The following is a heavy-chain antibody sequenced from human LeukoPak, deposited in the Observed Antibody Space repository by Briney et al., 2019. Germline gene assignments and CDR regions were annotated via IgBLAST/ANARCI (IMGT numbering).Heavy chain of an antibody. V-gene: IGHV3-30-3*01. J-gene: IGHJ4*02. CDR1: GFTFSSYA. Sequence: RTGGSLRLSCAGSGFTFSSYAMHWVRQAPGKGLEWVAVISYDGSNKYYADSVKGRFTISRDNSKNTLSLQMNSLRAEDTAVYYCARGSGSSDYFDYWRQGTLVTVSS. CDR2: ISYDGSNK. CDR3: ARGSGSSDYFDY. D-gene: IGHD1-26*01.